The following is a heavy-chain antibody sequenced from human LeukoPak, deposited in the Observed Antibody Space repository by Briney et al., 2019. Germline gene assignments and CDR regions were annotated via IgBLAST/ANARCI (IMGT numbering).Heavy chain of an antibody. CDR2: ISYDGSNK. D-gene: IGHD6-6*01. V-gene: IGHV3-30*18. CDR1: GFTFSSYG. CDR3: AKDMAYSSSLAEDY. J-gene: IGHJ4*02. Sequence: GGSLRLSCAASGFTFSSYGMHWVRQAPGKGLEWVAVISYDGSNKYYADSVKGRFTISRDNSKNTLYLQMNNLGAEDTAVYYCAKDMAYSSSLAEDYWGQGTLVTVSS.